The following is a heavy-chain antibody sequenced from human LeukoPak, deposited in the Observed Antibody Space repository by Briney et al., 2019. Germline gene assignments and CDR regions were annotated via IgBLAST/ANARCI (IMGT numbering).Heavy chain of an antibody. CDR2: ISGSGGST. CDR3: AKSRWFGEFGTTDY. D-gene: IGHD3-10*01. J-gene: IGHJ4*02. CDR1: GFTFSSYG. V-gene: IGHV3-23*01. Sequence: GGSLRLSCAASGFTFSSYGMSWVRQAPGKGLEWVSAISGSGGSTYYADSVKGRFTISRDNSKNTLYLQMNSLRAEDTAVYYCAKSRWFGEFGTTDYWGQGTLVTVSS.